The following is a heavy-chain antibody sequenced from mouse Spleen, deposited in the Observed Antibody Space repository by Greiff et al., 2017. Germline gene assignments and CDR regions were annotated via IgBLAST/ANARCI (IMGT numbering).Heavy chain of an antibody. CDR2: ISSGGSYT. CDR3: ARGGKDYAMDY. J-gene: IGHJ4*01. D-gene: IGHD2-1*01. V-gene: IGHV5-9-1*01. Sequence: EVKLMESGGGLVKPGGSLKLSCAASGFTFSSYAMSWVRQTPEKRLEWVATISSGGSYTYYPDSVKGRFTISRDNAKNTLYLQMSSLRSEDTAMYYCARGGKDYAMDYWGQGTSVTVSS. CDR1: GFTFSSYA.